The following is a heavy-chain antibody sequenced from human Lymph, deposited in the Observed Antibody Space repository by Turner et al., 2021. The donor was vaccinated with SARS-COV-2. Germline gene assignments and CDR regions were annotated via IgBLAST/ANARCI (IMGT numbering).Heavy chain of an antibody. J-gene: IGHJ5*02. CDR2: MNPNSGYT. D-gene: IGHD6-25*01. CDR1: GYTFTSYD. Sequence: QVQLVQSGAEVKKPGASVKVSCQASGYTFTSYDINWVRQATGQGLEWMGWMNPNSGYTGYAKKFQGRVTMTRNTSISTAYMELNSLTSDDTAVYYCAKGDGYPPHGLLDPWGQGTLVTVSS. CDR3: AKGDGYPPHGLLDP. V-gene: IGHV1-8*01.